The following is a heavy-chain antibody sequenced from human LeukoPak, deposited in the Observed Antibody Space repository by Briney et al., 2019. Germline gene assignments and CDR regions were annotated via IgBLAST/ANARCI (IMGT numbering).Heavy chain of an antibody. J-gene: IGHJ4*01. CDR2: INGSGGST. CDR1: GFTFSGYS. CDR3: AKATPLRYFACLLTYPFDY. V-gene: IGHV3-23*01. D-gene: IGHD3-9*01. Sequence: GGSLRLSCAAYGFTFSGYSRSWVRQAPGKGLEWVSAINGSGGSTYYADPEKGRFTISRDNSKNTLYLQMNRLRADDTAVYYRAKATPLRYFACLLTYPFDYGGQGTLVTASS.